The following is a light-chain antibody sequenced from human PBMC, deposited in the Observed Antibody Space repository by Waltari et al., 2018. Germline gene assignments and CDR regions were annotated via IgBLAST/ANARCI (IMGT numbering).Light chain of an antibody. J-gene: IGKJ1*01. CDR1: QSISSW. V-gene: IGKV1-5*03. Sequence: DIQMTQSPSTLSASVGDRATITCRASQSISSWLAWYQQKPGKAPKLLIYNASGLESGVPSRFSGSGSGTEFTLTISSLQPDDFATYYCQQYKSYPWTFGQGTKVEIK. CDR2: NAS. CDR3: QQYKSYPWT.